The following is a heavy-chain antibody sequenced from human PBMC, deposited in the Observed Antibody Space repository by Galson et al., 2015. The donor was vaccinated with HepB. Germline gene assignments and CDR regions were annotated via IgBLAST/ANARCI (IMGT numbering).Heavy chain of an antibody. V-gene: IGHV3-64*01. Sequence: SLRLSCAASGFKFSTYAMHWVRQAPGKGLEYVSAISSNGGSTYYANSVKGRFTISRDNSKNTLYLQMGSLRAEDMAVYYCARGLSMANFDYWGQGTLVTVSS. CDR2: ISSNGGST. CDR3: ARGLSMANFDY. D-gene: IGHD2/OR15-2a*01. J-gene: IGHJ4*02. CDR1: GFKFSTYA.